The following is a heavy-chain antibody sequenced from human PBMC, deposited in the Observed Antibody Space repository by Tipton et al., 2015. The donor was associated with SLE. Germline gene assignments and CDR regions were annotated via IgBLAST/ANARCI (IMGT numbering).Heavy chain of an antibody. J-gene: IGHJ2*01. D-gene: IGHD5-18*01. Sequence: TLSLTCSIYGGSFSGYHWSWIRQPPGKGLEWIGEINHSGSTNYNPSLKSRVTISVDTSKNQFSLKLSSVTAADTAVYYCARRFSYGYKGAFDIWGRGTLVTVSS. CDR1: GGSFSGYH. CDR2: INHSGST. CDR3: ARRFSYGYKGAFDI. V-gene: IGHV4-34*01.